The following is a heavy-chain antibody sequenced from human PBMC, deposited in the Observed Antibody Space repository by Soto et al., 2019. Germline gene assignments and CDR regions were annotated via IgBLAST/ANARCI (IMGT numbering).Heavy chain of an antibody. CDR2: IDPSDSYT. D-gene: IGHD3-22*01. V-gene: IGHV5-10-1*01. CDR1: GYSFTSYW. Sequence: GESLKISCKGSGYSFTSYWISWVRQMPGKGLEWMGRIDPSDSYTNYSPSFQGHVTISADKSISTAYLQWSSLKASDTAMYYCARTLDYYDSSGYQIEYWGQGTLVTVSS. J-gene: IGHJ4*02. CDR3: ARTLDYYDSSGYQIEY.